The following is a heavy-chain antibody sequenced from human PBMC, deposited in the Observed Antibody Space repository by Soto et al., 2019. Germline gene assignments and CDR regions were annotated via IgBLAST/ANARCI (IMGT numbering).Heavy chain of an antibody. CDR2: INPYNGNT. D-gene: IGHD2-8*01. CDR1: DYTFITYG. CDR3: ARISYPALQGVFDI. V-gene: IGHV1-18*04. Sequence: QGHLEQSGGEVKKPGASVQVSCRALDYTFITYGLSWVRQAPGQGLEWMGLINPYNGNTVYAQKFQGRVTMTRDTSTDTAYMELRSLRFNDTAVYYCARISYPALQGVFDIWGHGTMVTVSS. J-gene: IGHJ3*02.